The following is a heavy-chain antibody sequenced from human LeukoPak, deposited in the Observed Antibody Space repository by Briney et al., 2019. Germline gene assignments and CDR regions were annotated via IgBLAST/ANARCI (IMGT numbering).Heavy chain of an antibody. CDR1: GGSISSGSYY. V-gene: IGHV4-61*02. J-gene: IGHJ4*02. D-gene: IGHD3-10*01. CDR3: ARAQGGLLWFGEWGDYFDY. Sequence: SETLSLTCTVSGGSISSGSYYWSWIRQPAGKGLEWIGRIYTSGSTNYNPSLKSRVTISVDTSKNQFSLKLSSVTAADTAVYYCARAQGGLLWFGEWGDYFDYWGQGTLVTVSS. CDR2: IYTSGST.